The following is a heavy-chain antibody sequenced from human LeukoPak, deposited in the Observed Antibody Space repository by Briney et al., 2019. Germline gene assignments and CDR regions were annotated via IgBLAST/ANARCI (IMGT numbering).Heavy chain of an antibody. CDR3: AREREAGYVSLYYFDY. CDR2: IIPILGTA. Sequence: SVKVSCKASGGTFSSYAISWVRQAPAQGLEWMGGIIPILGTANYAQKFQGRVTITADESTSTAYMELSSLRSEDTAVYYCAREREAGYVSLYYFDYWGQGTLVTVSS. J-gene: IGHJ4*02. D-gene: IGHD5-12*01. CDR1: GGTFSSYA. V-gene: IGHV1-69*13.